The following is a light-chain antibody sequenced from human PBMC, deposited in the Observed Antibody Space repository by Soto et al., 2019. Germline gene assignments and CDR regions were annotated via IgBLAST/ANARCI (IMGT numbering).Light chain of an antibody. CDR1: QSVSSHY. V-gene: IGKV3-20*01. CDR3: QQYGSSPGT. J-gene: IGKJ1*01. CDR2: GAS. Sequence: EIVLTQSPGTLSLSPGERATLSCRASQSVSSHYLSWYQQRPAQAPRLLIYGASSRATGIPDRFSASGSGTDFTLTISRLEPEDSAVYYCQQYGSSPGTFGQGTKVEIK.